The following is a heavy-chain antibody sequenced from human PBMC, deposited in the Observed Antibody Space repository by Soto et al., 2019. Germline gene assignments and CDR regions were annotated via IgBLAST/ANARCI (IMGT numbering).Heavy chain of an antibody. J-gene: IGHJ6*02. D-gene: IGHD1-26*01. CDR3: AGRNTNYYYYYGMDV. Sequence: EVQLLESGGGLVQPGGSLRLSCAASGFTFSSYAMRWVRQAPGKGLEWVSAISGSGGSTYYADSVKGRFTISRDNSKNTLYLQMNSLRAEDTAVYYCAGRNTNYYYYYGMDVWGQGTTVTVSS. V-gene: IGHV3-23*01. CDR2: ISGSGGST. CDR1: GFTFSSYA.